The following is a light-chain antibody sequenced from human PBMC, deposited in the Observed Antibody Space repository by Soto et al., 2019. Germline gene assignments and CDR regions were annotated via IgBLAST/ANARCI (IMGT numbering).Light chain of an antibody. CDR3: QQYGSTPTWT. Sequence: EIVLTQSPGTLSLSPGERATLSCRASESVSSSYLAWYQQKPGQAPRLLIFGASSRATGTPDRLSGSGSGTDFTRTISRLEPEDFAVYYCQQYGSTPTWTFGQGTEVE. CDR2: GAS. V-gene: IGKV3-20*01. J-gene: IGKJ1*01. CDR1: ESVSSSY.